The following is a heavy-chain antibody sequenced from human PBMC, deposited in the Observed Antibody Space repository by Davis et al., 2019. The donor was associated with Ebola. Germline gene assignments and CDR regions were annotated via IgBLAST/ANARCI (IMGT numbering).Heavy chain of an antibody. D-gene: IGHD3-10*01. CDR2: IYTSGST. CDR1: GGSISSGSYY. CDR3: AREGGFRELLGYYHYYGMDV. J-gene: IGHJ6*02. Sequence: LRLSCTVSGGSISSGSYYWSWIRQPAGKGLEWIGHIYTSGSTNYNPSLKSRVTISVDTSKNQFSLKLSSVTAADTAVYYCAREGGFRELLGYYHYYGMDVWGQGTTVTVSS. V-gene: IGHV4-61*09.